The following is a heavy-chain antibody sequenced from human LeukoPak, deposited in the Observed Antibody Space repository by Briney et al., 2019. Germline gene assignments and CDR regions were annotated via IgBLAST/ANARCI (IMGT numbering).Heavy chain of an antibody. Sequence: GGSLRLSCAASGFTFSSYSMNWVRQAPGKGLEWVSSISSSSSYIYYADSVKGRFTISRDNAKNSLYLQMNSLRAEDTAVYYCATTATQYWYFDLWGRGTLVTVSP. J-gene: IGHJ2*01. V-gene: IGHV3-21*01. CDR1: GFTFSSYS. CDR3: ATTATQYWYFDL. CDR2: ISSSSSYI. D-gene: IGHD5-18*01.